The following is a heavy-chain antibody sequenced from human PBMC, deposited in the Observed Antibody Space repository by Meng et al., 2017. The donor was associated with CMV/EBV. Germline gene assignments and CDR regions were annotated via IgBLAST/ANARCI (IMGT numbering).Heavy chain of an antibody. Sequence: GESLKISCAASGFTFSSYEMNWVRQAPGKGLEWVSYISSSGSTRYYADSVKGRFTISRDNAKNSLYLQMNSLRAEDTAVYYCARDCFLRGYYYGLDVWGQGTTVTVSS. J-gene: IGHJ6*02. CDR2: ISSSGSTR. V-gene: IGHV3-48*03. CDR1: GFTFSSYE. D-gene: IGHD1-26*01. CDR3: ARDCFLRGYYYGLDV.